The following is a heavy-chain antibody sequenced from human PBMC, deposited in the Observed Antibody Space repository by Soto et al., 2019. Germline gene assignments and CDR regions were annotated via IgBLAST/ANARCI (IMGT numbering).Heavy chain of an antibody. CDR3: ARDEYCSSTSCYRYYYYGMDV. CDR2: IIPIFGTA. J-gene: IGHJ6*02. Sequence: APVKVSCKASGGTFSSYAISWVRQAPGQGLEWMGGIIPIFGTANYAQKFQGRVTITADESTSTAYMELSSLRSEDTAVYYCARDEYCSSTSCYRYYYYGMDVWGQGTTVTVSS. V-gene: IGHV1-69*13. D-gene: IGHD2-2*01. CDR1: GGTFSSYA.